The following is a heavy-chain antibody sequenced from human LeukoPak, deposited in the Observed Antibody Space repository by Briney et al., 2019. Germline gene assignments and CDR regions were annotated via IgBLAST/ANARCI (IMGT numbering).Heavy chain of an antibody. J-gene: IGHJ6*02. CDR3: ARNYYDSSGYYLNYYYYYGMDV. D-gene: IGHD3-22*01. V-gene: IGHV4-59*12. Sequence: SETLSLTCTVSGGSMSPYHWGWIRQPPGKGLEWTGYIYYSGSTNYNPSLNSRVTISVDTSKNQFSLKLSSVTAADTAVYYCARNYYDSSGYYLNYYYYYGMDVWGQGTTVTVSS. CDR2: IYYSGST. CDR1: GGSMSPYH.